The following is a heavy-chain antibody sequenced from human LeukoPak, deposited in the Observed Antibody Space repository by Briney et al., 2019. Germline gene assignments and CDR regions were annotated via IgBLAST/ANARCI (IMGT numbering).Heavy chain of an antibody. CDR1: GYSISSGYY. V-gene: IGHV4-31*03. J-gene: IGHJ1*01. D-gene: IGHD2-15*01. CDR2: IYYSGST. CDR3: ARGGIEYFQH. Sequence: ASETLSLTCTVSGYSISSGYYWGWIRQHPGKGLEWIGYIYYSGSTYYNPSLKSRVTISVDTSKNQFSLKLSSVTAADTAVYYCARGGIEYFQHWGQGTLVTVSS.